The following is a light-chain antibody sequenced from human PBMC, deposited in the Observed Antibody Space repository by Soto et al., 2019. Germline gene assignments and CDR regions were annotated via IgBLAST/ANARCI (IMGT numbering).Light chain of an antibody. CDR3: QQSNSFPLT. J-gene: IGKJ4*01. V-gene: IGKV1-12*01. CDR1: QAIGSW. CDR2: SAS. Sequence: DIQMTQSPSSVSASVGDRVTITCRAGQAIGSWLAWYQQKPGKAPNLLIYSASILQSGVPSRFRGSTSGTDFTLTISSLQPEDFATYYCQQSNSFPLTFGGGTKVDIK.